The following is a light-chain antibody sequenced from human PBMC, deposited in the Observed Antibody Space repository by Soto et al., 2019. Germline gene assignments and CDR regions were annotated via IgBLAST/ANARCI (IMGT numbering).Light chain of an antibody. CDR1: SSDVGSYNL. V-gene: IGLV2-23*01. Sequence: QSALTQPASVSGSPGQSITISCTGTSSDVGSYNLVSWYQLHPGKAPKLMIYEGSKRPSGVSNRFSGSKSGNTASLTISGLQAEDEADYYCCSYAGSSTSYVLFGGGTKLTVL. CDR3: CSYAGSSTSYVL. J-gene: IGLJ2*01. CDR2: EGS.